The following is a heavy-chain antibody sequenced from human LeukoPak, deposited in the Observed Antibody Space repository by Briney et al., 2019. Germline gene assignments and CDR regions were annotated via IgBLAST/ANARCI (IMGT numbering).Heavy chain of an antibody. V-gene: IGHV3-30*02. CDR3: AKDPLPHCSSTSCYTVDY. CDR2: IRYDGSNK. Sequence: GGSLRLSCAASGFTFTSFGMHWVRQAPGKGLEWVAFIRYDGSNKYYADSVKGRFTISRDNSKNTLYLQMNSLRAEDTAVYYCAKDPLPHCSSTSCYTVDYWGQGTLVTVSS. J-gene: IGHJ4*02. D-gene: IGHD2-2*02. CDR1: GFTFTSFG.